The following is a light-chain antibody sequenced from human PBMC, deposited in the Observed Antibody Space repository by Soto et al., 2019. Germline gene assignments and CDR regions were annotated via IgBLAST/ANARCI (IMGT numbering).Light chain of an antibody. CDR1: SSNIGADYH. CDR3: QSYDTSLRSYV. Sequence: QTVLTQPPSVSGAPGQRVSIFCSGSSSNIGADYHVHWYQQFPGTAPRLLIYGDTNRPSGVPGRFSGSKSDTSASLVITGLQAEDEADYYCQSYDTSLRSYVFGAGTKLTVL. CDR2: GDT. V-gene: IGLV1-40*01. J-gene: IGLJ1*01.